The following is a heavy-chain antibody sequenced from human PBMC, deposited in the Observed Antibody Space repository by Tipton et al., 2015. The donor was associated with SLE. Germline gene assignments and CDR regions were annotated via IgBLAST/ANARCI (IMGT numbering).Heavy chain of an antibody. Sequence: TLSLTCAVYGGSFNNYYWNWIRQPPGKGLEWIGEINHSGSTNYNPSLKSRVAISVDTSKNQFSLRLSSVTAADTAVYYCARVHIVVVIRAIDYWGQGTLVTVSS. CDR3: ARVHIVVVIRAIDY. CDR1: GGSFNNYY. CDR2: INHSGST. D-gene: IGHD3-22*01. V-gene: IGHV4-34*01. J-gene: IGHJ4*02.